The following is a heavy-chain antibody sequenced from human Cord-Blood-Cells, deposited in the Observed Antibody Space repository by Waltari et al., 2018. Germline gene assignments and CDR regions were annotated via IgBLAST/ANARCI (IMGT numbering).Heavy chain of an antibody. J-gene: IGHJ4*02. CDR3: ARDRSSNAKFDY. V-gene: IGHV3-11*04. CDR2: ISSSGSTI. CDR1: GFTSSDHY. Sequence: QVQLVESGGGLVKPGGSLRLSCSASGFTSSDHYMSCIRQAPGKGLEWVSYISSSGSTIYYAYSGKGRFTISRDNAKNSLYLQMNSLRAEDTAVYYCARDRSSNAKFDYWGQGTLVTVSS. D-gene: IGHD7-27*01.